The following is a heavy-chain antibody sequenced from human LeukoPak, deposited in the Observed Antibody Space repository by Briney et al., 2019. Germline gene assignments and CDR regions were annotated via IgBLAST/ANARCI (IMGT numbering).Heavy chain of an antibody. CDR1: GFTFSTYE. Sequence: GGSLRLSCTASGFTFSTYEENWVRQAPGKGLEWVSYISNSGSSISYADSVKGRFTISRDNAKNSAFLQMNSLRVEDTAVYYCESEIYGMDVWGQGTTVTVSS. J-gene: IGHJ6*02. CDR3: ESEIYGMDV. CDR2: ISNSGSSI. V-gene: IGHV3-48*03.